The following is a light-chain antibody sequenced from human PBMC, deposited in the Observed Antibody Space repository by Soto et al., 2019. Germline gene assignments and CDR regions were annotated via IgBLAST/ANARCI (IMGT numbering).Light chain of an antibody. CDR1: QTISTN. J-gene: IGKJ4*01. Sequence: EIVMTQSPATLSVSPGERATLSCRASQTISTNLAWYQQKPGQAPSLLIYGASTRASGIPARFSGSGSGTEFTLTISSLQSEDCAVYYCQHYNNWVSFGGGTRVEIK. V-gene: IGKV3-15*01. CDR3: QHYNNWVS. CDR2: GAS.